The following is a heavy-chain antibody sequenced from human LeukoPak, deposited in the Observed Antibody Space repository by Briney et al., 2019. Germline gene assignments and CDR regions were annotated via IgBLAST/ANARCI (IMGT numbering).Heavy chain of an antibody. CDR1: GGSFSGYY. J-gene: IGHJ6*02. CDR2: INHSGST. D-gene: IGHD2-15*01. V-gene: IGHV4-34*01. Sequence: SETLSLTCAVYGGSFSGYYWSWIRQPPGKGLEWIGEINHSGSTNYNPSLKSRVTMSVDTSKNQFSLKLSSVTAADTAVYYCARDGIVGYCSGGSCYPSSYYYYYGMDVWGQGTTVTVSS. CDR3: ARDGIVGYCSGGSCYPSSYYYYYGMDV.